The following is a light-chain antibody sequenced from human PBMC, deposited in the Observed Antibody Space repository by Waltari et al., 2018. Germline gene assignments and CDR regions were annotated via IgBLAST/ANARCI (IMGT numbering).Light chain of an antibody. CDR2: DIN. J-gene: IGLJ3*02. CDR1: SSDVGAYTY. V-gene: IGLV2-11*01. Sequence: QSALTQPRSVSGSPGQSVTISCTGTSSDVGAYTYVSWYQQEPGKAPNLMIYDINKRPSGVPDRFSGSKSGNTASLTISGVQAEDEADYYCCSYVGPNTFWVFGGGTKLTVL. CDR3: CSYVGPNTFWV.